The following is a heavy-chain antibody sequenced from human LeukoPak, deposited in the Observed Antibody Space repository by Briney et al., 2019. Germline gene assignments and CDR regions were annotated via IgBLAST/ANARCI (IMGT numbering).Heavy chain of an antibody. J-gene: IGHJ4*01. V-gene: IGHV3-23*01. D-gene: IGHD6-19*01. CDR2: IDGSGVST. Sequence: GGSLRLSCAASRFTFSGFAMSWVRQAPGKGLEWVSSIDGSGVSTYYADSVKGRFTISRDNSKNTLYLQMKSLRAEDTALYYCAKVIDTSIAVASADFDIWGHGTLVTVSS. CDR3: AKVIDTSIAVASADFDI. CDR1: RFTFSGFA.